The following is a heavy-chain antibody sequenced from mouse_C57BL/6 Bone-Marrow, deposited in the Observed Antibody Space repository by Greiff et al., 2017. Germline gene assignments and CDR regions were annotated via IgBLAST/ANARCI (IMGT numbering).Heavy chain of an antibody. CDR2: IDPSDSET. CDR1: GYTFTSYW. J-gene: IGHJ2*01. Sequence: QVQLQQPGAELVRPGSSVKLSCKASGYTFTSYWMHWVKQRPIQGLEWIGNIDPSDSETHYNQKFKDKATLTVDKSSSTAYMQLSSLTSEVSAVYYCARWSYYYGSSWDDGGQGTTLTVSS. D-gene: IGHD1-1*01. CDR3: ARWSYYYGSSWDD. V-gene: IGHV1-52*01.